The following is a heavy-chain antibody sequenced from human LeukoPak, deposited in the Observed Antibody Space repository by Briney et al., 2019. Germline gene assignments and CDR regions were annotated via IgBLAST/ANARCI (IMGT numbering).Heavy chain of an antibody. CDR1: GLSFSNYV. CDR3: AKGERSLGYYSAFDF. J-gene: IGHJ3*01. Sequence: GGSLRLSCAASGLSFSNYVMNWVRQAPGKGLEWVSTISGGGGSTYYADSVRGRFTISRDNSKNTLYLQMNSLRAEDTAIYYCAKGERSLGYYSAFDFWGQGTMVTVSS. V-gene: IGHV3-23*01. D-gene: IGHD2-15*01. CDR2: ISGGGGST.